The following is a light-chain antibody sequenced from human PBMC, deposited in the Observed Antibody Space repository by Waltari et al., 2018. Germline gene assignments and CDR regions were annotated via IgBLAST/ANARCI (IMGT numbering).Light chain of an antibody. V-gene: IGLV1-47*01. CDR2: RNN. J-gene: IGLJ3*02. CDR1: SSNIGSNY. CDR3: AAWDDSLSAWV. Sequence: QSVLTQPPSASGTPGQRVTTSCSGSSSNIGSNYVSWYQQLPGTAPKLLIYRNNQRPSGVPDRFAGSQSGTSASLAISGLRSEDAADYYCAAWDDSLSAWVFGGGTKLTVL.